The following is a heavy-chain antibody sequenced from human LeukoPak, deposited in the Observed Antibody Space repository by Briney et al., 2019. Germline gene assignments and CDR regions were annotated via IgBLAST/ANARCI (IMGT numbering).Heavy chain of an antibody. CDR1: GYTFTSYD. D-gene: IGHD3-10*01. CDR3: ARGRRGLIRGSGSYYNGLYYMDV. J-gene: IGHJ6*03. Sequence: ASVKVSCKASGYTFTSYDINWVQQATGQGLEWMGWMNPNSGNTGYAQKFQGRVTMTRNTSISTAYMELSSLRSEDTAVYYCARGRRGLIRGSGSYYNGLYYMDVWGKGTTVTISS. CDR2: MNPNSGNT. V-gene: IGHV1-8*01.